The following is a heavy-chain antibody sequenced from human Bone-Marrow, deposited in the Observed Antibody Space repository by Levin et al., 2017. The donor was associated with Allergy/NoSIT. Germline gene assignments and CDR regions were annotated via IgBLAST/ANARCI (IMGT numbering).Heavy chain of an antibody. CDR2: VYYSGST. CDR3: ARDRGQGGGDDSHYYYGIDV. D-gene: IGHD3-22*01. Sequence: SETLSLTCSVSGGSINNYYWSWIRQPPGKGLEWIGYVYYSGSTRYNPSLKSRVTISVDTSKNQFSLKLSSVTAADTAVYYCARDRGQGGGDDSHYYYGIDVWGQGTAVTVSS. J-gene: IGHJ6*02. V-gene: IGHV4-59*12. CDR1: GGSINNYY.